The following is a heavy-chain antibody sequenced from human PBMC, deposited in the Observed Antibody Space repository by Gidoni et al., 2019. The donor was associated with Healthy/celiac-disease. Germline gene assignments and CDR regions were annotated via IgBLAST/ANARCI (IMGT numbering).Heavy chain of an antibody. CDR2: INPNSGGT. CDR1: GYTFTGYY. J-gene: IGHJ6*02. V-gene: IGHV1-2*06. Sequence: QVQLVQSGAEVKKPGASVKVSCKASGYTFTGYYMHWVRQAPGQGLEWMGRINPNSGGTNYAQKFQGRVTMTRDTSISTAYMELSRLRSDDTAVYYCASPTPGYSSSWDYYYGMDVWGQGTTVTVSS. D-gene: IGHD6-13*01. CDR3: ASPTPGYSSSWDYYYGMDV.